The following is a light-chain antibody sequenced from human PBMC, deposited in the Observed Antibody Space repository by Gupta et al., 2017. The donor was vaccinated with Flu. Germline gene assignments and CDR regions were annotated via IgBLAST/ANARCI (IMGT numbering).Light chain of an antibody. CDR2: EVY. Sequence: QSALTQPASMSGSPGQSITIPCTGTSSDLNDYNSVSWYQRHPGKAPKLIIFEVYNRSSGVSNRFSGSKSGKTASLTISGRQAEEEATYYCISYTSRTSFVFGTGTEVSVL. V-gene: IGLV2-14*01. CDR1: SSDLNDYNS. CDR3: ISYTSRTSFV. J-gene: IGLJ1*01.